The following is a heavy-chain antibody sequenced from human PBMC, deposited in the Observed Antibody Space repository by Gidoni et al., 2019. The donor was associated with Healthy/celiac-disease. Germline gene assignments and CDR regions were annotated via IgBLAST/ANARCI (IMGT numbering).Heavy chain of an antibody. CDR2: INPSGGST. CDR1: GYTFPSSY. CDR3: AREGNPPGIQLSPAAMGFDY. J-gene: IGHJ4*02. D-gene: IGHD5-18*01. Sequence: QVQLVQSGAEVKKPGASVKVSCQASGYTFPSSYMHWVRQAPGQGLEWRGIINPSGGSTSYEKKFQGRVTMTRNTSTSTGYMGLRSLRSEDTAVYYCAREGNPPGIQLSPAAMGFDYWGQGTLVTVSS. V-gene: IGHV1-46*01.